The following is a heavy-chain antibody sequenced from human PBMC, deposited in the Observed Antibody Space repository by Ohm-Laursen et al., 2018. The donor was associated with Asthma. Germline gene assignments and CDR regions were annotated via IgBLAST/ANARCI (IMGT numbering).Heavy chain of an antibody. CDR2: ISSSSSYT. CDR1: GFAFSDYY. J-gene: IGHJ4*02. Sequence: SLRLSCAASGFAFSDYYMSWIRQAPGKGLEWVSYISSSSSYTNYADSVKGRFTISRDNAKNSLYLQMNSLRAEDTAVYYCARDGYNFRYWGQGTLVTVSS. D-gene: IGHD5-24*01. CDR3: ARDGYNFRY. V-gene: IGHV3-11*06.